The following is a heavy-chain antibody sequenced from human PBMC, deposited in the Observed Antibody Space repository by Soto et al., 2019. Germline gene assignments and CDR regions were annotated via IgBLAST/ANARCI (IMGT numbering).Heavy chain of an antibody. CDR3: ARDRGYDSSGECDH. Sequence: QVQLVESGGGVVQPGKSLRLSCAASGFTFSSYGMHWVRQAPGKGLEWVSVIWDDGSNNDYADSVKGRFTISRDNSESTLFLQMNSLGVEDTAVYYCARDRGYDSSGECDHWGQGTLVTVSS. D-gene: IGHD3-22*01. CDR1: GFTFSSYG. V-gene: IGHV3-33*01. CDR2: IWDDGSNN. J-gene: IGHJ4*02.